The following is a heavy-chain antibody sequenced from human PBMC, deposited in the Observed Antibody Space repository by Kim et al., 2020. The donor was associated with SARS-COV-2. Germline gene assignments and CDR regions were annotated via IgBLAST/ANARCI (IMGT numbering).Heavy chain of an antibody. CDR2: ISYDGSNK. D-gene: IGHD3-9*01. V-gene: IGHV3-30*18. CDR1: GFTFSSYG. CDR3: AKLRSFAWRGAFDI. J-gene: IGHJ3*02. Sequence: GGSLRLSCAASGFTFSSYGMHWVRQAPGKGLEWVAVISYDGSNKYYADSVKGRFTISRDNSKNTLYLQMNSLRAEDTAVYYCAKLRSFAWRGAFDIRGQG.